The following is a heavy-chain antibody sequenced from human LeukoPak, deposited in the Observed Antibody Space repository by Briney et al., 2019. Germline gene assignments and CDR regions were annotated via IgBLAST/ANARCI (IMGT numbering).Heavy chain of an antibody. Sequence: GGSLRLSCVASGFTFSSYGMHWVRQAPGKGLEWLALISFDGNTKSYADSVKGRFTISRDNSKNTLYLQMISLGPADTAVYYCAKLFDDDTDVATDYWGQGTLVTVSS. D-gene: IGHD3-9*01. CDR1: GFTFSSYG. V-gene: IGHV3-30*18. CDR3: AKLFDDDTDVATDY. CDR2: ISFDGNTK. J-gene: IGHJ4*02.